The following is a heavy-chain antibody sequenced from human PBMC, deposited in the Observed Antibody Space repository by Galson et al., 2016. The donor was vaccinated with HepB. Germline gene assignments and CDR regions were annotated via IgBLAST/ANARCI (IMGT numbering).Heavy chain of an antibody. V-gene: IGHV3-9*01. Sequence: SLRLSCAASGFIFTNYGMHWVRQAPGKGLEWVSGISWNSGSIDYADSVKGRFTISRDNAKDSLYLQMNSLRTEDTALYYCTKDTRPRMAPRSDSICGMDVWGQGTTVTVSS. J-gene: IGHJ6*02. CDR1: GFIFTNYG. D-gene: IGHD4-11*01. CDR3: TKDTRPRMAPRSDSICGMDV. CDR2: ISWNSGSI.